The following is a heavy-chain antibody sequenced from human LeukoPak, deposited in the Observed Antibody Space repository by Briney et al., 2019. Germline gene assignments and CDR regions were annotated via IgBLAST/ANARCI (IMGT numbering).Heavy chain of an antibody. V-gene: IGHV3-23*01. CDR3: AKAQSSDWYYFDN. J-gene: IGHJ4*02. CDR2: IGSSGGSA. CDR1: GFTFSSFA. D-gene: IGHD6-19*01. Sequence: GGSLRLSCAASGFTFSSFAMSWVRGAPGKGLEWVSAIGSSGGSAFYADSVKGRFTISRDNSKNTLYLQMNNLRAEDTAIYYCAKAQSSDWYYFDNWGQGTLVTVSS.